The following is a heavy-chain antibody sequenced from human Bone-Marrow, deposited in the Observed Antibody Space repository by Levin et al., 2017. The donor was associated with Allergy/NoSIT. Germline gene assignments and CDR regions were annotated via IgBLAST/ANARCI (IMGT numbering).Heavy chain of an antibody. J-gene: IGHJ4*02. Sequence: AGGSLRLSCAASGFTFSSYWMSWVRQAPGKGLEWVANIKQDGSEKYYVDSVKGRFTISRDNAKNSLYLQMNSLRAEDTAVYYCARFPMTTVTTDLNPPYYFDYWGQGTLVTVSS. CDR2: IKQDGSEK. CDR3: ARFPMTTVTTDLNPPYYFDY. CDR1: GFTFSSYW. V-gene: IGHV3-7*01. D-gene: IGHD4-17*01.